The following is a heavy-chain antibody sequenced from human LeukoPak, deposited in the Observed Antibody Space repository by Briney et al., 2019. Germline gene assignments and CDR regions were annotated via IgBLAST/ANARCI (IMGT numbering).Heavy chain of an antibody. CDR2: IYYSGGT. CDR3: ARDPVRRVYGYDLSTDDY. J-gene: IGHJ4*02. V-gene: IGHV4-59*12. Sequence: SETLSLTCTVSGGSIRSYYWSWIRQPPGKGLEWIAYIYYSGGTNYNPSLKSRVTISVDTSKNQLSLKLRSVTAADTAVYYCARDPVRRVYGYDLSTDDYWGQGTLVTVSS. D-gene: IGHD5-18*01. CDR1: GGSIRSYY.